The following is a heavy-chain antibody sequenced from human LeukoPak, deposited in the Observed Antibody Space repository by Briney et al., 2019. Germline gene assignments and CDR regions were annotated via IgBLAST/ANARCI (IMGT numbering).Heavy chain of an antibody. CDR2: ISVYNGDT. V-gene: IGHV1-18*01. CDR1: GYTFTSYG. D-gene: IGHD3-3*01. Sequence: ASVKVSCKASGYTFTSYGISWVRQAPGQGLEWMGWISVYNGDTKYPQKLQGRVTMTTDTSASIAYMELRSLRSDDTAVYYCARVYDFWSGYYPWGQGTLVTVSS. J-gene: IGHJ5*02. CDR3: ARVYDFWSGYYP.